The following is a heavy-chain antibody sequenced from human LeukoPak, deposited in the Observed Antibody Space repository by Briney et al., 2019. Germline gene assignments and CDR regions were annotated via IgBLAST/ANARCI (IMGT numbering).Heavy chain of an antibody. Sequence: GGSLRLSCAASGLPFSSYAMSWFRQAPGKGLEWVSAISGSGDSTYYADSVKGRFTISRDNSKDTLYLQMNSLRAEDTAVYYCAKVAGYSTPYYFDYWGQGTLVTVSS. J-gene: IGHJ4*02. CDR3: AKVAGYSTPYYFDY. V-gene: IGHV3-23*01. CDR2: ISGSGDST. CDR1: GLPFSSYA. D-gene: IGHD2-15*01.